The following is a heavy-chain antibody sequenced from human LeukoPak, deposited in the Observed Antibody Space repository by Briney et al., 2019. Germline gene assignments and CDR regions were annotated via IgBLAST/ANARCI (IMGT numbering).Heavy chain of an antibody. CDR2: ISGSGGST. V-gene: IGHV3-23*01. J-gene: IGHJ4*02. CDR3: ARGIDYGENY. Sequence: GGSLRLSCAASGFTFSSYAMSWVRQAPGKGLEWVSAISGSGGSTYYADSVKGRFTISRDNAKNTVYLQMNSLKADDTAIYYCARGIDYGENYWGQGTLVTVSS. CDR1: GFTFSSYA. D-gene: IGHD4-17*01.